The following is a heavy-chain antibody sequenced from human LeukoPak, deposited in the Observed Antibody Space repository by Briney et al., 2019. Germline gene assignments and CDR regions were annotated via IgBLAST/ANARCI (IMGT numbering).Heavy chain of an antibody. J-gene: IGHJ4*02. D-gene: IGHD4-17*01. Sequence: QTGGSLRLSCAASGFTFGDYTMHWVRQPLGKGLEWVSLMSWDGSIIYYTDSVKGRFTISRDNSKNTLYLEMNSLRAEDTAVYYCAKRVTTKPTYFDCWGQGTLVTVSS. V-gene: IGHV3-43*01. CDR2: MSWDGSII. CDR3: AKRVTTKPTYFDC. CDR1: GFTFGDYT.